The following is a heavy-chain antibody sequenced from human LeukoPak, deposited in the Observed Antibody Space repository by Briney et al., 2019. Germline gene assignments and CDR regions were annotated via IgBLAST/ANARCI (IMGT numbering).Heavy chain of an antibody. CDR3: ARDYYDFWSGPNYYYYMDV. CDR2: ISYDGSNK. CDR1: GFTFSSYA. J-gene: IGHJ6*03. D-gene: IGHD3-3*01. V-gene: IGHV3-30-3*01. Sequence: GRSLRLSCAASGFTFSSYAMHWVRQAPGKGLEWVAVISYDGSNKYYADSVKGRFTISRDNSKNTLYLQMNSLRAEDTAVYYCARDYYDFWSGPNYYYYMDVWGKGTTVTVSS.